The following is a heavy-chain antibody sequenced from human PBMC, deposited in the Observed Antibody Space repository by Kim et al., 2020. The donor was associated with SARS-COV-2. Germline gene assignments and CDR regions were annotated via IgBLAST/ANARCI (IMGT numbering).Heavy chain of an antibody. V-gene: IGHV4-31*03. CDR1: GGSISSGGYY. J-gene: IGHJ4*02. Sequence: SETLSLTCTVSGGSISSGGYYWSWIRQHPGKGLEWIGYIYYSGSTYYNPSLKSRVTISVDTSKNQFSLKLSSVTAAATAVYYCATEIIGLRLFDYWGQGTLVTVSS. CDR3: ATEIIGLRLFDY. CDR2: IYYSGST.